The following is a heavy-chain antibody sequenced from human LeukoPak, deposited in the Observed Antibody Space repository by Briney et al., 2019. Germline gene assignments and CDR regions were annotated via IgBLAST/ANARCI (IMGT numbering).Heavy chain of an antibody. CDR3: ARGLLTGPNYFDY. CDR2: INHSGST. CDR1: GGSFRGYY. Sequence: SETLSLTCAVYGGSFRGYYWSWIRQPPGKGLECIGEINHSGSTNYNPSLKSRVTISVDTSKNQFSLRLSSVTAADTAVYYCARGLLTGPNYFDYWGQGTLVTVSS. D-gene: IGHD7-27*01. V-gene: IGHV4-34*01. J-gene: IGHJ4*02.